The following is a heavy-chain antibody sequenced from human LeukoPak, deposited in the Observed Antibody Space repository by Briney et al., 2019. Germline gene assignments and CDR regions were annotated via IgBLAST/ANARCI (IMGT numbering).Heavy chain of an antibody. CDR1: GFTFSSYG. D-gene: IGHD3-10*01. Sequence: PGGSLRLSCAASGFTFSSYGMHWVRQAPGKGLEWVAFIRYDGSNKYYADSVKGRFTISRDNSKNTLYLQMNSLRAEDTAVYYCARVWFGELLPHLDYWGQGTLVTVSS. J-gene: IGHJ4*02. CDR2: IRYDGSNK. CDR3: ARVWFGELLPHLDY. V-gene: IGHV3-30*02.